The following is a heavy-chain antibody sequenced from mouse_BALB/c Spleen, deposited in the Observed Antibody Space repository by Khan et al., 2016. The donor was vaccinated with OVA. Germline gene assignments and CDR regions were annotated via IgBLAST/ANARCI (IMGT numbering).Heavy chain of an antibody. J-gene: IGHJ2*01. D-gene: IGHD1-1*01. CDR1: GYSITSGYA. V-gene: IGHV3-2*02. Sequence: EVQLQESGPGLVKPSQSLSLTCTVTGYSITSGYAWNWIRQFPGNKLEWMGYISYSGVTSYTPSLKSRISIPRDTSKNQFFLPLTSVTTEDTATYYCARGNYYGYYFDYWGQGTTLTVSS. CDR3: ARGNYYGYYFDY. CDR2: ISYSGVT.